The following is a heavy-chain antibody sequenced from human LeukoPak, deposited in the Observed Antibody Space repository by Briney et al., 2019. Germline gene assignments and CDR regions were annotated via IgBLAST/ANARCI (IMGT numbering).Heavy chain of an antibody. CDR3: ARLAARQSLCY. CDR2: IYYSGST. Sequence: SETLSLTCTVSGGSISSYYWSWIRQPPGKGLEWIGYIYYSGSTNYNPSLKSRVTISVDTSKNQFSLKLSSVTAADTAVYYCARLAARQSLCYWGQGTLVTVSS. CDR1: GGSISSYY. D-gene: IGHD6-6*01. V-gene: IGHV4-59*08. J-gene: IGHJ4*02.